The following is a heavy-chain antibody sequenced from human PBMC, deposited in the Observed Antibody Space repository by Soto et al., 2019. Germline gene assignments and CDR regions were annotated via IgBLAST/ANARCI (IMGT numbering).Heavy chain of an antibody. CDR2: INNSGGTT. D-gene: IGHD3-3*01. CDR1: GFTFSSYA. CDR3: AKVDPTFGAVTGWFDP. V-gene: IGHV3-23*01. J-gene: IGHJ5*02. Sequence: EVQLLESGGGLVQPGGSLRLSCAASGFTFSSYAMNWVRQAPGKGLEWVSLINNSGGTTYYADSVKGRFTISRDNSKNTLYLQMSSLKADDTAVYYCAKVDPTFGAVTGWFDPWGQGALVTVSS.